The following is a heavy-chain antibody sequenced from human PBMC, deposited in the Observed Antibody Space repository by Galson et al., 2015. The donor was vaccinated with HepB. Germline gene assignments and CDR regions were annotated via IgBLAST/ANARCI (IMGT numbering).Heavy chain of an antibody. D-gene: IGHD3-16*01. J-gene: IGHJ5*02. V-gene: IGHV3-30*18. Sequence: SLRLSCAASGFTFSNYGIHWVRQAPGKGLEWLAVISYDGSYKYYADSVKGRFTVSRDSSRSTLYLQMNSLGTEETAVYYCAKGGPGRIFMMINRSLGFDPWGQGTLVTVSS. CDR3: AKGGPGRIFMMINRSLGFDP. CDR2: ISYDGSYK. CDR1: GFTFSNYG.